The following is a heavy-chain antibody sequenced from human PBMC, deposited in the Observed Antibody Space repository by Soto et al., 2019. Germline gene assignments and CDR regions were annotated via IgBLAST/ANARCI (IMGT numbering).Heavy chain of an antibody. Sequence: QVQLQESGPGLVKPSQTLSLTCTVSGGSISSGDYYWSWIRQPPGKGLEWIGYIYYSGSTYYNPSLMMLVTISVDTSKIQFSLKLSYVTAADTAVYYCAAWYYDSSGYAARYIDLWGRGTLLTVSS. J-gene: IGHJ2*01. CDR3: AAWYYDSSGYAARYIDL. CDR1: GGSISSGDYY. CDR2: IYYSGST. V-gene: IGHV4-30-4*01. D-gene: IGHD3-22*01.